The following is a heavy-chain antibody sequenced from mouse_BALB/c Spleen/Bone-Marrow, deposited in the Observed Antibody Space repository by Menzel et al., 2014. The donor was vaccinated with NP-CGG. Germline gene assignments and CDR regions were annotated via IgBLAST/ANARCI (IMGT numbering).Heavy chain of an antibody. CDR2: INNNGGST. J-gene: IGHJ1*01. D-gene: IGHD1-1*01. Sequence: EVQLVESGGGLVQPGGSLKLSCVASGFTFSSYGMSWVRQTPDKRLELVATINNNGGSTYYPDSVKGQFTISRDNAKNTLDLQMSSLESEDTAMYYCARVYGWYFDVWGAGTTVTVSS. V-gene: IGHV5-6-3*01. CDR1: GFTFSSYG. CDR3: ARVYGWYFDV.